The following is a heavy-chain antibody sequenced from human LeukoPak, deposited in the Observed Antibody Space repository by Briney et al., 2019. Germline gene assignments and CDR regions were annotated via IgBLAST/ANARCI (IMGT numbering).Heavy chain of an antibody. D-gene: IGHD2-2*01. J-gene: IGHJ4*02. CDR3: ARGTDYQLPLLDC. CDR1: GYTFIRYY. CDR2: INPSGGST. Sequence: ASVNVSCKASGYTFIRYYMYWVRQAPGQGLEWMGIINPSGGSTSYAQKFQGRLTMTRDTSTSTVYMELSSLRSEDTAVYYCARGTDYQLPLLDCWGQGTLVTVSS. V-gene: IGHV1-46*01.